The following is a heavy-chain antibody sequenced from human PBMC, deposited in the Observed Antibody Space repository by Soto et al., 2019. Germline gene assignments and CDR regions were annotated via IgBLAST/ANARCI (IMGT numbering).Heavy chain of an antibody. J-gene: IGHJ4*02. CDR1: GYTFTSYG. CDR2: ISAHNGNT. D-gene: IGHD1-1*01. Sequence: QVHXXXSXAXVXXPGXXVKXSCKGSGYTFTSYGITWVRQAPGQGLEWMGWISAHNGNTDYAQRLQGRVTVTRDTSTRTAYMELRSLRSDDTAVYYCARGRYGDYWGQGALVTVSS. V-gene: IGHV1-18*01. CDR3: ARGRYGDY.